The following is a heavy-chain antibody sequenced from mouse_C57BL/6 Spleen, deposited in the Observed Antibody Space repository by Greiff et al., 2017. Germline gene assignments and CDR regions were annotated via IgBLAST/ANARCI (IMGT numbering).Heavy chain of an antibody. CDR3: ARGKGFDY. Sequence: QVQLQQSGAELVRPGTSVKVSCKASGYAFTNYLIEWVKQRPGQGLEWIGVINPGSGGTNYNEKFKGKATLTADKSSSTAYMQLSSLTSEDSAVYSCARGKGFDYWGQGTTLTVSS. J-gene: IGHJ2*01. CDR2: INPGSGGT. V-gene: IGHV1-54*01. CDR1: GYAFTNYL.